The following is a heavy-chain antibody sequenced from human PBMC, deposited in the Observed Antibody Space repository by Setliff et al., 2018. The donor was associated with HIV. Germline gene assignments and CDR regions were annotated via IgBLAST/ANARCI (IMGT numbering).Heavy chain of an antibody. CDR2: ITSDTNTI. Sequence: GGSLRLSCAASGFNFNVYSMNWVRQAPGKGLEWISYITSDTNTINYKDSVKGRFTVSRDNANNLLFLQMNNLRVEDTAVYYCASFFGDYGYWGHGTQVTVSS. J-gene: IGHJ4*01. V-gene: IGHV3-48*04. D-gene: IGHD3-10*01. CDR1: GFNFNVYS. CDR3: ASFFGDYGY.